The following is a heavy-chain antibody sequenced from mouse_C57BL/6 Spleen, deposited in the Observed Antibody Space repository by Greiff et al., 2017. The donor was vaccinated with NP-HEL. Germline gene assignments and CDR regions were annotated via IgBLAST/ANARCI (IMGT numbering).Heavy chain of an antibody. CDR3: ARYQVVERYYYAMDY. V-gene: IGHV1-53*01. CDR2: INPSNGGT. D-gene: IGHD1-1*01. Sequence: QVQLQQPGTELVKPGASVKLSCKASGYTFTSYWMHWVKQRPGQGLEWIGNINPSNGGTNYNEKFKSKATLTVDKSSSTAYMQLSSLTSEDSAVYYCARYQVVERYYYAMDYWGQGTSVTVSS. J-gene: IGHJ4*01. CDR1: GYTFTSYW.